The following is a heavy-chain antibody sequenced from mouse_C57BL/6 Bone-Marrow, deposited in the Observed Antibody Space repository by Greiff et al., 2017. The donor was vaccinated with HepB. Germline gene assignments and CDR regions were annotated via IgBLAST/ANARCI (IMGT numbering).Heavy chain of an antibody. J-gene: IGHJ4*01. CDR2: ISNGGGST. CDR1: GFTFSDYY. V-gene: IGHV5-12*01. CDR3: ATDYYAMDY. Sequence: EVNLVESGGGLVQPGGSLKLSCAASGFTFSDYYMYWVRQTPEKRLEWVAYISNGGGSTYYPDTVKGRFTISRDNAKNTLYLQMSRLKSEDTAMYYCATDYYAMDYWGQGTSVTVSS.